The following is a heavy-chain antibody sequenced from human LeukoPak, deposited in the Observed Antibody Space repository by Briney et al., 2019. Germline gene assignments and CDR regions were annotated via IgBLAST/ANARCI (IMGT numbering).Heavy chain of an antibody. CDR3: ARGDYYDSSGQEY. Sequence: GGSRRLSCAASGFTVSSNYMSWVRQAPGKGLEWVSVIYSGGSTYYADSVKGRFTISRDNSKNTLYLRMNSLRAEDTAVYYCARGDYYDSSGQEYWGQGTLDSVSS. D-gene: IGHD3-22*01. V-gene: IGHV3-66*01. CDR1: GFTVSSNY. J-gene: IGHJ4*02. CDR2: IYSGGST.